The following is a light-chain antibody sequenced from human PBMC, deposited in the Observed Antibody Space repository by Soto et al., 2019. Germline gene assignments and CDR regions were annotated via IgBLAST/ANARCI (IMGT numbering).Light chain of an antibody. Sequence: EIVLTQSPGTLSLSPGERATLSCRASQSVSSNYLAWYQQRPGQAPRVLIYGASSRDTGIPDRFSGSGSGTDFTLTISRLEPEDFAVYFCHHYGNSPPNTFGQGTKVEIK. CDR2: GAS. J-gene: IGKJ2*01. CDR3: HHYGNSPPNT. V-gene: IGKV3-20*01. CDR1: QSVSSNY.